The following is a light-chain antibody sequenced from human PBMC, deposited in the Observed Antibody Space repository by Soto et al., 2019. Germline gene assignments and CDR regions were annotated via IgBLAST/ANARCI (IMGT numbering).Light chain of an antibody. CDR3: GTGITSLGAGV. J-gene: IGLJ2*01. V-gene: IGLV1-51*02. Sequence: QSVLTQPPSVSATPGQKVTISCSGSSSNIGNNYVSWYQQLPGTAPKLLIYENNKRPSGIPDRFSGSKSGTSATLGITGPQTGEEADYNGGTGITSLGAGVFGGGPKLTFL. CDR1: SSNIGNNY. CDR2: ENN.